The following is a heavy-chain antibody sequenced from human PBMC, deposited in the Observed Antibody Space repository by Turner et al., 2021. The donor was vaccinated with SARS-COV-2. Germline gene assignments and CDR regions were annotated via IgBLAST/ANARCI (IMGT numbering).Heavy chain of an antibody. V-gene: IGHV4-39*01. CDR3: ARSYSGYESDDAFDI. D-gene: IGHD5-12*01. CDR1: GGSISSRTYY. Sequence: QLQLPESGPGLVKPSETLSPTCPVSGGSISSRTYYWGCIRQPPGKGLEWIGNIYYSGSTYYNPSLKGRVTISVDTSKNQFSLKLSSVTDADTAVYYCARSYSGYESDDAFDIWGQGTMVTVSS. CDR2: IYYSGST. J-gene: IGHJ3*02.